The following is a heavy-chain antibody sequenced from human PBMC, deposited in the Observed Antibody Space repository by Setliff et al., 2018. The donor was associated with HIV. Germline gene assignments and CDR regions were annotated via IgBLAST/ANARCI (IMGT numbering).Heavy chain of an antibody. CDR1: GGSISSYY. D-gene: IGHD6-19*01. Sequence: KPSETLSLTCTVSGGSISSYYWGWIRQPPRKGLEWIGYIYYTGTTNYNPSLKSRVTISVDTSKNQFSLKLSSVTAADTAVYYCVRASSGWYSAHDAFDFWRHGPTFTVS. J-gene: IGHJ3*01. CDR2: IYYTGTT. CDR3: VRASSGWYSAHDAFDF. V-gene: IGHV4-59*01.